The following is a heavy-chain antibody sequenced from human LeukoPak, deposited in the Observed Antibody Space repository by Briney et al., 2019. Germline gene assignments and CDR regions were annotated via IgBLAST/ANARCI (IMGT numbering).Heavy chain of an antibody. CDR1: GFTFSSYS. Sequence: GGSLRLSCAASGFTFSSYSMNWVRQAPGEGLEWVSSISSSSSYIYYADSVKGRFTISKDNAKNSLYLQMNSLRAEDTAVYYCARLGSSRQLDYWGQGTLVTVSS. V-gene: IGHV3-21*01. CDR2: ISSSSSYI. J-gene: IGHJ4*02. CDR3: ARLGSSRQLDY. D-gene: IGHD6-13*01.